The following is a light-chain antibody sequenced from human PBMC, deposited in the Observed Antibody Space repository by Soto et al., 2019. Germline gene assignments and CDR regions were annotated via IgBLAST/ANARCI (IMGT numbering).Light chain of an antibody. Sequence: IVLTQSPGTLSLSPGERATLSCRASQSVSSSFLAWYQQKPGQAPRLLIYGASSRATGIPDRFSGSGSGTDFTLTISRLEPEDFAVYHCHQYGSPFTFGPGTKVDIK. V-gene: IGKV3-20*01. CDR3: HQYGSPFT. CDR1: QSVSSSF. J-gene: IGKJ3*01. CDR2: GAS.